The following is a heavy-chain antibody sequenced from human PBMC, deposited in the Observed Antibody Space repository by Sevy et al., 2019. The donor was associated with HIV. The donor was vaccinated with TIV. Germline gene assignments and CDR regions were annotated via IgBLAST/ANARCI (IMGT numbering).Heavy chain of an antibody. D-gene: IGHD1-1*01. CDR3: VRAIMWNLRPSAFDF. V-gene: IGHV1-18*01. CDR2: ISAYNGHI. J-gene: IGHJ3*01. Sequence: ASVKVSCKASGYSLTSYGIGWVRQAPGQGLEWMGWISAYNGHIHYAQKVQGRVTMTTDTSTSTAYMELSSLRSDDTAIYYCVRAIMWNLRPSAFDFWGQGTMVTVSS. CDR1: GYSLTSYG.